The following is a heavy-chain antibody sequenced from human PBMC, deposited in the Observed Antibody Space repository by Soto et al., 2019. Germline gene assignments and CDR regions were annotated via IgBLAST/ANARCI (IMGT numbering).Heavy chain of an antibody. Sequence: LRLSCAASGFTLSSYWMSWVRQAPGKGLEWVANIKQDGSDKYYVDSVKGRFTIARDNAKNSLYLQMNSLRAEDTAVYYCATSAAAPGNYWGQGTLVTVSS. CDR1: GFTLSSYW. V-gene: IGHV3-7*01. CDR3: ATSAAAPGNY. CDR2: IKQDGSDK. J-gene: IGHJ4*02. D-gene: IGHD6-13*01.